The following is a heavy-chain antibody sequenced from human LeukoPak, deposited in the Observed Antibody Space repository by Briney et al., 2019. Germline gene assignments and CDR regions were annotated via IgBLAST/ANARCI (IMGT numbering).Heavy chain of an antibody. V-gene: IGHV3-48*03. Sequence: SGGSLRLSCAASGFTFSSYEMNWVRQAPGKGLEWVSYISSSGSTIYYADSVKGRFTISRDNAKNSLYLQMNRLRAEDTAVYYCAKESTVTPGNVNWFDTWGQGTLVTVSS. J-gene: IGHJ5*02. CDR3: AKESTVTPGNVNWFDT. CDR1: GFTFSSYE. CDR2: ISSSGSTI. D-gene: IGHD4-17*01.